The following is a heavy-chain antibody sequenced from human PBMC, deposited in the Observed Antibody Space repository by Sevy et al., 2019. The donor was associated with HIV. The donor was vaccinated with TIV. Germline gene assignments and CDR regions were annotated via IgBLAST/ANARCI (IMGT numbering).Heavy chain of an antibody. CDR2: ISFSSNYI. J-gene: IGHJ3*02. CDR3: ARPYGSGSWEAFDI. Sequence: GGSLRLSCAASGFTFNSYTMNWVRQAPGKGLEWVSSISFSSNYIYYADSVKGRFTLSGDNAQNSLYLQMNSLRAEDTAIYYCARPYGSGSWEAFDIWGQGTMVTVSS. V-gene: IGHV3-21*01. D-gene: IGHD3-10*01. CDR1: GFTFNSYT.